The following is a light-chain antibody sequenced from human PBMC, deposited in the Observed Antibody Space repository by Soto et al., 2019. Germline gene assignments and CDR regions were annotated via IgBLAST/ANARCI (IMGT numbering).Light chain of an antibody. CDR3: TSYTSRRSYV. CDR1: SSDVGGHDY. Sequence: QSVLTQPASVSGSPGQSITISCTGTSSDVGGHDYVSWYQQHPGRAPKLLIYDVTNRPSGVSDRFSGSKSGNTASLTISGLRAEDEADYYCTSYTSRRSYVFGTGTKVTVL. CDR2: DVT. V-gene: IGLV2-14*03. J-gene: IGLJ1*01.